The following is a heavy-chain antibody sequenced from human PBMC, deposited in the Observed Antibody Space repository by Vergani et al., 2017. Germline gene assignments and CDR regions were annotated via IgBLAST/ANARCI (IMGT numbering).Heavy chain of an antibody. Sequence: QVQLVQSGAEVKKPGASVKVSCKASGYTFTRYGISWVRQAPGQGLEWMGWISAYNGNTNYAQKLQGRVTMTTDTSTSTAYMEVRSLRSDDTAVYYCARGYVEGGYYYDNSGYYLYYYYGMDVWGQGTTVTVSS. V-gene: IGHV1-18*01. D-gene: IGHD3-22*01. CDR3: ARGYVEGGYYYDNSGYYLYYYYGMDV. CDR2: ISAYNGNT. J-gene: IGHJ6*02. CDR1: GYTFTRYG.